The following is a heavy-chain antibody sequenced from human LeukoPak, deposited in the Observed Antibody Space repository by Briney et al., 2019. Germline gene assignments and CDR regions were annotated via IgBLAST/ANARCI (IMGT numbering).Heavy chain of an antibody. V-gene: IGHV4-34*01. CDR3: ATSPMWFGELFGSYYMDG. D-gene: IGHD3-10*01. CDR1: GGSFSGYY. CDR2: INHSGST. Sequence: SETLSLTCAVYGGSFSGYYCSWIRQPPGKGLEWIGEINHSGSTNYNPSLKSRVTISVDTSKNQFSLKVSSVTAADTAVYYCATSPMWFGELFGSYYMDGWGKGTTVTISS. J-gene: IGHJ6*03.